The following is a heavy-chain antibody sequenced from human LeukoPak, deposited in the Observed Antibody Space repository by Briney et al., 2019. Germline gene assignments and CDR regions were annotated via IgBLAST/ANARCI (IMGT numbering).Heavy chain of an antibody. J-gene: IGHJ4*02. Sequence: SETLSLTCTVSGGSISSYSWSWIRQPPGKRLEWIGYIYYSGSTNYNPSLKSRVTMSVDTSKNQFSLKLSSVTAADTAVYYCAGTYGSGKNFDYWGQGTLVTVSS. CDR1: GGSISSYS. V-gene: IGHV4-59*12. CDR3: AGTYGSGKNFDY. CDR2: IYYSGST. D-gene: IGHD3-10*01.